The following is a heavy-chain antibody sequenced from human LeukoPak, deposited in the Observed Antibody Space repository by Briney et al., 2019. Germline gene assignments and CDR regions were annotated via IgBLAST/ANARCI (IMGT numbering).Heavy chain of an antibody. CDR2: ISGGGDST. CDR1: GFTFSSYA. V-gene: IGHV3-23*01. J-gene: IGHJ4*02. Sequence: GGSLRLSCAASGFTFSSYAMSWVRQAPGKGLEWVSGISGGGDSTYYADSVKGRFTISRDNSKNTLYLQMNSLRAEDTAVYYCAKGYYCDSAGYYTVDYWGQGTLVTVSS. D-gene: IGHD3-22*01. CDR3: AKGYYCDSAGYYTVDY.